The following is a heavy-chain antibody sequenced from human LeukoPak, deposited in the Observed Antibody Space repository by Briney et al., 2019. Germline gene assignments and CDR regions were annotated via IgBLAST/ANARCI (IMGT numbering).Heavy chain of an antibody. CDR1: GFSISSDY. CDR2: INGRGDDT. D-gene: IGHD1-1*01. CDR3: AKDRAGTPWAD. J-gene: IGHJ4*02. V-gene: IGHV3-23*01. Sequence: PGGSLRLSCAASGFSISSDYMTWVRQAPGKGLECVSTINGRGDDTYYADSVKGRFTISRDNSRNTLFLQMNNLRAEDTAVYYCAKDRAGTPWADWGQGTLVTVSS.